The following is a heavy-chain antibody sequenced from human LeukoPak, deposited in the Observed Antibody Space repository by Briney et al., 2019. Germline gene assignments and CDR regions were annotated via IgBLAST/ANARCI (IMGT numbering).Heavy chain of an antibody. J-gene: IGHJ4*02. Sequence: GGSLILSCAASGFTFSHYAMHWVRQAPGKGLEYVSTISTNGGITYYANSVKGRFTISRDNSKNTLYLQMGSLRADDMAVYYCARGGIQSTVAAFDYWGQGTLVTVSS. CDR1: GFTFSHYA. CDR2: ISTNGGIT. CDR3: ARGGIQSTVAAFDY. D-gene: IGHD4-23*01. V-gene: IGHV3-64*01.